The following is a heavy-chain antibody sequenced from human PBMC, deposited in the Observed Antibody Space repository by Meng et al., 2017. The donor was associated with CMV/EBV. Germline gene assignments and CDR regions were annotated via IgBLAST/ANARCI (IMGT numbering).Heavy chain of an antibody. D-gene: IGHD2-2*01. J-gene: IGHJ5*02. CDR3: AREGYCSSTSCYVNWFDP. CDR2: INPNSGGT. CDR1: GYTFTGYY. V-gene: IGHV1-2*02. Sequence: ASVKVSCKASGYTFTGYYMHWVRQAPGQGLEWMGWINPNSGGTNYAQKFQGRVTTTRDTSISTAYMELSRLRSDDTAVYYCAREGYCSSTSCYVNWFDPWGQGTLVTVSS.